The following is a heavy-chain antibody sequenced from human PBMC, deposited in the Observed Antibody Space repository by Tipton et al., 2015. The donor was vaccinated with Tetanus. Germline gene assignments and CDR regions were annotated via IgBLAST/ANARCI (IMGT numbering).Heavy chain of an antibody. J-gene: IGHJ2*01. CDR2: INPTDYQT. CDR1: GYNFTIYW. V-gene: IGHV5-51*01. Sequence: QSGPEVKKPGESLKISCKPSGYNFTIYWIGWVRQMPGKGLEWMGVINPTDYQTSYNPSFEGQVTISADRSINTAYLQWSSLQTSDTAMYFWARRRSAILSGSDRWYFDIWGRGTLVTVSS. CDR3: ARRRSAILSGSDRWYFDI. D-gene: IGHD3-9*01.